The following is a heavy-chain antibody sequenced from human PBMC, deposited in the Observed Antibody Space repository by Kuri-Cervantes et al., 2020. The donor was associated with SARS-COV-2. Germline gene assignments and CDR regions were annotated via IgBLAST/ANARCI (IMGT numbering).Heavy chain of an antibody. CDR2: IYYSGST. CDR3: ARERGGQWLVRLGYFDY. Sequence: GSPRPSCTVSGGSISSSSYYWGWIRQPPGKGLEWIGSIYYSGSTYYNPSLKSRVTISVDTSKNQFSLKLSSVTAADTAVYYCARERGGQWLVRLGYFDYWGQGTLVTVSS. D-gene: IGHD6-19*01. CDR1: GGSISSSSYY. V-gene: IGHV4-39*07. J-gene: IGHJ4*02.